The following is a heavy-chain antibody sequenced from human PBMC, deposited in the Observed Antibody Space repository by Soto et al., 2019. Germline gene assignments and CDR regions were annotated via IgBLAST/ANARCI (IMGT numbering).Heavy chain of an antibody. CDR1: GGSINSYY. V-gene: IGHV4-59*01. D-gene: IGHD2-2*01. J-gene: IGHJ4*02. Sequence: SETLSLTCTVSGGSINSYYWSWIRQPPGKGLEWIGYIYYSGSTNYNPSLKSRVTISVDTSKNQFSLKLSSVTAADTAVYYCARLGYCSSTSCYVLILDDWGQGTRVTVAS. CDR3: ARLGYCSSTSCYVLILDD. CDR2: IYYSGST.